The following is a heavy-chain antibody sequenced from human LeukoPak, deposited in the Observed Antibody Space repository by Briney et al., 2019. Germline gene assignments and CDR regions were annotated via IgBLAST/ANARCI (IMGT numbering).Heavy chain of an antibody. J-gene: IGHJ5*02. V-gene: IGHV3-48*03. CDR3: ARVAYYGSGFDP. CDR1: GFTFSSYE. CDR2: ISSSGSTI. Sequence: GGSLRLSCAASGFTFSSYEMNWVRQAPGKGLEWVSYISSSGSTIYYADSVKGRFTISRDNAKNSLYLQMNSLRAEDTAVYYCARVAYYGSGFDPWGQGTLVTVSS. D-gene: IGHD3-10*01.